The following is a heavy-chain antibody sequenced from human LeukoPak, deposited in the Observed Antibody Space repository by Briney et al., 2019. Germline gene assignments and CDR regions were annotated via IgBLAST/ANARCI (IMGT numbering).Heavy chain of an antibody. J-gene: IGHJ4*02. D-gene: IGHD5-24*01. CDR2: IKEDGSET. CDR1: GFTFRNYW. Sequence: GGSLRLSCAASGFTFRNYWMNWVRQAPGKGLECLANIKEDGSETYYADSVVGRFTISRDNAKNSLYLQMNSLRAEDTAVYYCARETPRRGETRDGYRWGQGTLVTVSS. CDR3: ARETPRRGETRDGYR. V-gene: IGHV3-7*01.